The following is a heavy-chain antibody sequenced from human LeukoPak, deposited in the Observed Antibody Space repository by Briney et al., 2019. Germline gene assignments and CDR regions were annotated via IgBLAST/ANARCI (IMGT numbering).Heavy chain of an antibody. V-gene: IGHV1-69*05. Sequence: GASVKVSCKASGVIFSSYDITWVRQAPGQGLEWMGGIIPMFGTANYAQKFQGRVTMTTDTSTSTAYMELRSLRSDDTAVYYCARALYHTFDYWGQGTLVTVSS. CDR1: GVIFSSYD. D-gene: IGHD2-2*01. CDR3: ARALYHTFDY. J-gene: IGHJ4*02. CDR2: IIPMFGTA.